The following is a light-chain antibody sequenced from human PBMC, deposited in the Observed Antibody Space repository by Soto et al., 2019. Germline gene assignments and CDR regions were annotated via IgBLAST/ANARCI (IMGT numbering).Light chain of an antibody. V-gene: IGLV2-23*01. CDR2: EGS. CDR1: SSDLGSYNL. CDR3: CSYAGSSTFV. Sequence: QSVLTQPASVSGSPGQSITLSCTGTSSDLGSYNLVSWYQQHPGKAPKLMIYEGSKRPSGASYRFSGSKSGNTASLTISGLQTEDEADYYCCSYAGSSTFVFGTGTKVTVL. J-gene: IGLJ1*01.